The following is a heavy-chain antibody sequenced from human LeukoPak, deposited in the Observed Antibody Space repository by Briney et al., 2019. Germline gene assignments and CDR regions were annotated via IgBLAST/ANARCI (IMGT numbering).Heavy chain of an antibody. Sequence: GGSLRLSCAASGFTFSSYSMNWVRQAPGKGLEWVANIKQDGSEENYVDSVKGRFTISRDNAKNSLYLQMDSLRAEDTAVYYCAKDATAVVGTVYMDVWGKGTTVTISS. V-gene: IGHV3-7*01. CDR1: GFTFSSYS. J-gene: IGHJ6*03. CDR2: IKQDGSEE. D-gene: IGHD6-13*01. CDR3: AKDATAVVGTVYMDV.